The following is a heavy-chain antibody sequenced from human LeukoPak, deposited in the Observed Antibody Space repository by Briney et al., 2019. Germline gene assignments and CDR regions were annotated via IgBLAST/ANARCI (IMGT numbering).Heavy chain of an antibody. Sequence: GGSLRLSCAASGFTFSSYEMNWVRQAPGKGLEWVSYISSSGSTIYYADSVKGRFTISRDNAKNSLYLQMNSLRAEDTAVYYCARERHSGYDYGYYFDYWGQGTLVTVSS. V-gene: IGHV3-48*03. CDR2: ISSSGSTI. CDR1: GFTFSSYE. CDR3: ARERHSGYDYGYYFDY. J-gene: IGHJ4*02. D-gene: IGHD5-12*01.